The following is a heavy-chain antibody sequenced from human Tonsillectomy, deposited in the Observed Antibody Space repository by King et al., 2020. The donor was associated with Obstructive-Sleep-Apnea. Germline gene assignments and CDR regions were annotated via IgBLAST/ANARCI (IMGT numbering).Heavy chain of an antibody. V-gene: IGHV4-30-4*01. CDR2: IYYSGST. Sequence: VQLQESGPGLVKPSQTLSLTCTVSGGSISSGDYYWSWIRQPPGKGLEWIGYIYYSGSTYYNPSLKSRVTMSVDTSENQFSLKLSSVTAADTAVYFCARVYNGSESLYYFDYWGQGTLVTVSS. CDR1: GGSISSGDYY. D-gene: IGHD3-10*01. J-gene: IGHJ4*02. CDR3: ARVYNGSESLYYFDY.